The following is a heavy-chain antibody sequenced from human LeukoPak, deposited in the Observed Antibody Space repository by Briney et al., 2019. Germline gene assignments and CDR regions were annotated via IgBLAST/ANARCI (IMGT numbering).Heavy chain of an antibody. CDR3: ARSYSYGYDY. CDR1: GFTFSSDA. D-gene: IGHD5-18*01. CDR2: ISSYSSYI. Sequence: GGSLRLSCAASGFTFSSDAMSWVRQAPGKGLEWVSSISSYSSYIYYADSVKGRFTISRDNAKNSLFLQMNSLRAEDTAVYYYARSYSYGYDYWGQGTLVTVSS. V-gene: IGHV3-21*01. J-gene: IGHJ4*02.